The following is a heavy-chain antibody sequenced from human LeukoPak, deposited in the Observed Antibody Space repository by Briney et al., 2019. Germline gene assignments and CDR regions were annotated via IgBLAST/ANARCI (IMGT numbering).Heavy chain of an antibody. D-gene: IGHD3-9*01. CDR1: GFTFSGSA. V-gene: IGHV3-73*01. Sequence: PGGSLRLSCAASGFTFSGSAMHWVRQASGKGLEWVGRIRSKANSYATACAASVKGRFTISRDDSKNTAYLQMNSLKTEDTAVYYCTIHILTGFDYWGQGTLVTVSS. J-gene: IGHJ4*02. CDR3: TIHILTGFDY. CDR2: IRSKANSYAT.